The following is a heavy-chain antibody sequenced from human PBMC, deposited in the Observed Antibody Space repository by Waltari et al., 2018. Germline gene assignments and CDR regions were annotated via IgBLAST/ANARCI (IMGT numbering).Heavy chain of an antibody. CDR3: ARVDPDSSGYYYVCDY. J-gene: IGHJ4*02. CDR1: GYTFTSYD. Sequence: QVQLVQSGAEVKKPGASVKVSCKASGYTFTSYDINWVRQATGQGLEWMGWMNPNSGNTGYAQKFQGRVTMTRNTSISTAYMELSSLRSEDTAVYYCARVDPDSSGYYYVCDYWGQGTLVTVSS. D-gene: IGHD3-22*01. V-gene: IGHV1-8*01. CDR2: MNPNSGNT.